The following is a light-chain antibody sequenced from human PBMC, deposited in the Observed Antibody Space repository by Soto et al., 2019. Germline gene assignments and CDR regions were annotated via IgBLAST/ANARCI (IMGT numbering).Light chain of an antibody. CDR2: AAS. Sequence: EIVMTQSPATLSVSPGETATLSCRASQSVGSNLAWYQQKPGQAPRLLIFAASTRATGIPARFSGSGSGTEFTLTISSLQSEDFVVYYCQQYNNWVTFGGGTKVDIK. CDR3: QQYNNWVT. J-gene: IGKJ4*01. V-gene: IGKV3D-15*01. CDR1: QSVGSN.